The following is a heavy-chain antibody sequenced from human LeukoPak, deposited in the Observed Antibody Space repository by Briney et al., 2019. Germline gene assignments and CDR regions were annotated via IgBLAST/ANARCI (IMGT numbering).Heavy chain of an antibody. CDR2: IYPGDSGT. D-gene: IGHD5-18*01. V-gene: IGHV5-51*07. J-gene: IGHJ4*02. Sequence: GESLKISCHGSGSNFPSYWIGCVHQVPGTGLEWMGIIYPGDSGTRYSPSFQGQVTISADKSISTAYLQWTSLKASDPALEYCAPPRPYNHGHAPYSAPGTLVPVSS. CDR1: GSNFPSYW. CDR3: APPRPYNHGHAPY.